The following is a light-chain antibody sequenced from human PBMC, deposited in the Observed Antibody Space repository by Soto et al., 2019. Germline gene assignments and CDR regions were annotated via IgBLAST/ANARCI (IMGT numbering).Light chain of an antibody. CDR2: GSS. CDR3: HSRA. CDR1: QAIRND. J-gene: IGKJ5*01. Sequence: MTQSPATLSASVGDRVTITCRASQAIRNDLAWYQQKPGRAPKRLIYGSSSLQSGVPSRFSGSGSETEFTLTISRLQPDDFATYFCHSRAFGQGTRLEIK. V-gene: IGKV1-17*01.